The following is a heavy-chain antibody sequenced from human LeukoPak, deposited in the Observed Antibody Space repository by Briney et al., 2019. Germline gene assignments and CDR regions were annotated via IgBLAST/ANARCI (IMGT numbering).Heavy chain of an antibody. CDR2: IYYSGNT. V-gene: IGHV4-39*01. D-gene: IGHD2-2*01. Sequence: SETLSLTCIVSGGSISSSYWGWIRQPPGKGLEWIGSIYYSGNTYYNPSLKSRVTISVDTSKNQFSLKLRSVTAADTALFYCARAGYCTSTSCSPRNWFDPWGQGTLVTVSS. J-gene: IGHJ5*02. CDR3: ARAGYCTSTSCSPRNWFDP. CDR1: GGSISSSY.